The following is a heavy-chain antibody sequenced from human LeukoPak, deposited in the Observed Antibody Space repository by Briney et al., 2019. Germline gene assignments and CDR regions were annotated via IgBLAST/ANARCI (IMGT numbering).Heavy chain of an antibody. Sequence: PSETLSLTCTVSGGSISSYYWSWIRQPAGKGLDWIGRIYTSGSTNYNPSLKSRVTMSVDTSKNQFSLKLSSVTAADTAVYYCARVASGFGVVIAYFDYWGQGTLVTVSS. CDR1: GGSISSYY. CDR3: ARVASGFGVVIAYFDY. CDR2: IYTSGST. V-gene: IGHV4-4*07. J-gene: IGHJ4*02. D-gene: IGHD3-3*01.